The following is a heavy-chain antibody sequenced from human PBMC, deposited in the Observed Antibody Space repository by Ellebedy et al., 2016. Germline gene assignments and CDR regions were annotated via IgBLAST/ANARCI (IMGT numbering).Heavy chain of an antibody. CDR1: GFTFSSYS. Sequence: GESLKISCAASGFTFSSYSMNWVRQAPGKGLEWVSYISSSSSYTNYADSVKGRFTISRDNAKNSLYLQMNSLRAEDTAVYYCARVLWFGELPDDYWGQGTLVTVSS. V-gene: IGHV3-21*05. D-gene: IGHD3-10*01. CDR2: ISSSSSYT. CDR3: ARVLWFGELPDDY. J-gene: IGHJ4*02.